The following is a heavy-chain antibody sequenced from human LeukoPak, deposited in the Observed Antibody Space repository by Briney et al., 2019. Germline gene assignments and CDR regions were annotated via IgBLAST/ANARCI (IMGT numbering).Heavy chain of an antibody. J-gene: IGHJ4*02. CDR3: ATLPQRYGDYPI. V-gene: IGHV1-18*01. CDR1: GYTFTSYG. CDR2: ISAYNGNT. Sequence: ASVKVSCKASGYTFTSYGISWVRQAPGQGLEWMGWISAYNGNTNYAQKFQGRVTMTEDTSTDTAYMELSSLRSEDTAVYYCATLPQRYGDYPIWGQGTLVTVSS. D-gene: IGHD4-17*01.